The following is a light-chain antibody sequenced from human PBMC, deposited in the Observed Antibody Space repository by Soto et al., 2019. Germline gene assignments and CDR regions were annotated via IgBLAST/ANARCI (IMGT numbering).Light chain of an antibody. V-gene: IGKV3-20*01. CDR2: GAS. Sequence: EIVLTQSPGTLSLSPGERATLSCRASQSVGSKLAWYQQKPGQAPRLLIYGASSRATGIPDRFSGSGSGTDFTLTISRLEPEDFAVYYCQQYGSSPLTFGGGTKVDIK. J-gene: IGKJ4*01. CDR1: QSVGSK. CDR3: QQYGSSPLT.